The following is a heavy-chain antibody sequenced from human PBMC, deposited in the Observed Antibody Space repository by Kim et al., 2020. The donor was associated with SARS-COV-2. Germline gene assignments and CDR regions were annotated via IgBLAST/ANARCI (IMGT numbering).Heavy chain of an antibody. V-gene: IGHV3-48*03. CDR2: RGKPK. Sequence: RGKPKYYAASVKGRFTISRDNAKNSLYLQMNGLRAEDTAVYYCAREQMDVWGKGTTVTVSS. CDR3: AREQMDV. J-gene: IGHJ6*04.